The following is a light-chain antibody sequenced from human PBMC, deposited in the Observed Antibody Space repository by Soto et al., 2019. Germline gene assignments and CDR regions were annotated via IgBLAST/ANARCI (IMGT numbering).Light chain of an antibody. Sequence: DIQMTQSPSTLSASVGDRVTITCRASQSLSGWLAWYQQKPGKAPKLLIYDTSRLQSGVPSRFSGSESGTDFTLTISSLQPEDFATYYCQQSYSIPWTFGQGTKVEIK. V-gene: IGKV1-39*01. CDR3: QQSYSIPWT. CDR2: DTS. J-gene: IGKJ1*01. CDR1: QSLSGW.